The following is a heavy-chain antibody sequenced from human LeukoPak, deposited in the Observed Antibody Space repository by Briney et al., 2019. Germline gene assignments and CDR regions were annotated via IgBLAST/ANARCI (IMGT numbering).Heavy chain of an antibody. CDR1: GFTFSHYA. J-gene: IGHJ6*03. CDR2: ISGSGAST. Sequence: GGSLRLSCAASGFTFSHYAMSWVRQAPGKGREWVAAISGSGASTYNADSVKGRVTASRDNSKTTLYLQMNSLRAEDTAVYYCAEFWSGYSDYMDVWGKGTTVTVSS. CDR3: AEFWSGYSDYMDV. V-gene: IGHV3-23*01. D-gene: IGHD3-3*01.